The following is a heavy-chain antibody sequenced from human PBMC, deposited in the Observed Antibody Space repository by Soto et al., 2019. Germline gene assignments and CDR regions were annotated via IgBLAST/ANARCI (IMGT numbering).Heavy chain of an antibody. CDR1: GYTFTNYW. Sequence: PGESLKISCQTSGYTFTNYWIGWVRQMPGGGLEWLGLIFPRDFDVRYSPSFEGQVTISADRPTATAFLQWRSLDASDSALYFCARLVSLLQPIDSWGQGTPVTVSS. J-gene: IGHJ5*01. CDR3: ARLVSLLQPIDS. CDR2: IFPRDFDV. D-gene: IGHD4-4*01. V-gene: IGHV5-51*01.